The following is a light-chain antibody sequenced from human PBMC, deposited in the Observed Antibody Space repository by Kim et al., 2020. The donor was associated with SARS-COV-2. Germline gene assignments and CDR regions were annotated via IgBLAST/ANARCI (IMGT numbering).Light chain of an antibody. Sequence: QSALTQPPSASGSPGQSVTISCTGTSNDVGGYNYVSWYQQYPGKAPKLMIYEVTKRPSGVPDRFSGSKSGNTASLTVSGLQAEDEADYYCTSYAGSTNLVFGGGTKLTVL. J-gene: IGLJ2*01. CDR3: TSYAGSTNLV. V-gene: IGLV2-8*01. CDR2: EVT. CDR1: SNDVGGYNY.